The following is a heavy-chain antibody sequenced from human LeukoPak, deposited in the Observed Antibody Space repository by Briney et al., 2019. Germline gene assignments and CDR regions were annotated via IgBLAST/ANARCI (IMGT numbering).Heavy chain of an antibody. CDR2: ISGGGGST. J-gene: IGHJ4*02. Sequence: PGGSLRLSCAASGFTFSSYAMSWVRQAPGKGLEWVSAISGGGGSTYYADSVKGRFTISRDNSKDTLYLQMNSLRAEDTAVYYCAKDRRLRFLELPYYFDYWGQGTLVTVSS. D-gene: IGHD3-3*01. CDR3: AKDRRLRFLELPYYFDY. CDR1: GFTFSSYA. V-gene: IGHV3-23*01.